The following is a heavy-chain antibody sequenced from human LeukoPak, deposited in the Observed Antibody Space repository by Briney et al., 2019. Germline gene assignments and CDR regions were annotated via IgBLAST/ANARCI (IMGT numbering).Heavy chain of an antibody. D-gene: IGHD5-18*01. Sequence: SETLSLTCTVSGGSISSGGYYWSWIRQHPGKGLEWIVYIYYSGSTYYNPSLKSRVTISVDTSKNQFSLKLSSVTAADTAVYYCARGSHPGVPYSYGYGLDYWGQGTLVTVSS. CDR3: ARGSHPGVPYSYGYGLDY. V-gene: IGHV4-31*03. CDR1: GGSISSGGYY. CDR2: IYYSGST. J-gene: IGHJ4*02.